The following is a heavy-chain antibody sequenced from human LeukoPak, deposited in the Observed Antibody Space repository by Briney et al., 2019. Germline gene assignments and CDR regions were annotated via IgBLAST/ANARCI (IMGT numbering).Heavy chain of an antibody. V-gene: IGHV6-1*01. CDR2: TYYRSKWHN. CDR1: GDSVSNKNTA. J-gene: IGHJ5*02. D-gene: IGHD3-16*02. CDR3: ARRIGWFDP. Sequence: SQTLSLTCAISGDSVSNKNTAWNWIRQSPSRGLEWLGRTYYRSKWHNTYAASVKSRITINPDTSKNQFSLQLNSVTPEDTAVYSCARRIGWFDPWGQGTLVTVSS.